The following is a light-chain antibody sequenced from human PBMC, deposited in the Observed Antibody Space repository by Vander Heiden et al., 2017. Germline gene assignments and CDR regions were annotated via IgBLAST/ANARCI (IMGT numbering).Light chain of an antibody. J-gene: IGKJ2*02. CDR1: RSIASY. Sequence: DIQMTQSPSYLSASVGDRVSITCRASRSIASYLNWYQQKPGKAPKLLIYAASTLQSGVPSRFNGGGSGTDFTLTISSLQAEDFATYYCQQSDNSPRTFGQGTKMEIK. CDR3: QQSDNSPRT. V-gene: IGKV1-39*01. CDR2: AAS.